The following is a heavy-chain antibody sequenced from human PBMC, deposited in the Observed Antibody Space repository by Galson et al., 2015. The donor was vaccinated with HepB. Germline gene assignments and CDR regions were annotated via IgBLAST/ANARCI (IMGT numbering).Heavy chain of an antibody. J-gene: IGHJ3*02. CDR1: GYTFTGYY. D-gene: IGHD1-14*01. CDR2: INPNSGGT. Sequence: SVKVSCKASGYTFTGYYMHWVRQAPGQGLEWMGWINPNSGGTNYAQKFQGWVTMTRDTSISTAYMELSRLRSDDTAVYYCARDRNQGGNAFDIWGQGTMVTVSS. CDR3: ARDRNQGGNAFDI. V-gene: IGHV1-2*04.